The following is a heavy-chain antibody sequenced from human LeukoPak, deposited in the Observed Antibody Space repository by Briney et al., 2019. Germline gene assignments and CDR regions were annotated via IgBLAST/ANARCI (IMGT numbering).Heavy chain of an antibody. D-gene: IGHD3-22*01. CDR3: ARGIRIGLYYYDSSGPNWFDP. CDR2: ISGSGGST. CDR1: GFTFSSYA. Sequence: GGSLRLSCAASGFTFSSYAMSWVRQAPGKGLEWVSAISGSGGSTYYADSVKGRFTISRDNSKNTLYLQMNSLRAEDTAVYYCARGIRIGLYYYDSSGPNWFDPWGQGTLVTVSS. J-gene: IGHJ5*02. V-gene: IGHV3-23*01.